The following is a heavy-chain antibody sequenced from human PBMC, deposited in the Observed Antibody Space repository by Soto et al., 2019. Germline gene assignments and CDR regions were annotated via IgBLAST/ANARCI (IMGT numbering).Heavy chain of an antibody. CDR1: GFTFSRYA. Sequence: QVHLVESGGGVVQPGRSLRLSCAASGFTFSRYAMHWVRQTPCKGLEWVAVIIHDGNNEYYAGSVQGRFTVSRDNSKNTVYLQMNSLRAEDTAVYFCARDYQQLVILGTDVWGQGTTVTVSS. CDR3: ARDYQQLVILGTDV. J-gene: IGHJ6*02. CDR2: IIHDGNNE. D-gene: IGHD6-13*01. V-gene: IGHV3-30-3*01.